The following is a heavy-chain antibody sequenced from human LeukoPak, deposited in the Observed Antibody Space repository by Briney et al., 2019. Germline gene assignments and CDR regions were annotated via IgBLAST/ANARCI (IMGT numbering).Heavy chain of an antibody. D-gene: IGHD1-26*01. V-gene: IGHV1-24*01. CDR1: GYTLTELS. J-gene: IGHJ4*02. CDR3: ATVGSGSDDSGFDY. Sequence: GASVKVSCKVSGYTLTELSMHWVRQAPGKGLEWMGGFDPEDGETIYAQKFQGRVTMTEDTSTDTAYMELSSLRSEDTAVYYCATVGSGSDDSGFDYWGQGTLVTVSP. CDR2: FDPEDGET.